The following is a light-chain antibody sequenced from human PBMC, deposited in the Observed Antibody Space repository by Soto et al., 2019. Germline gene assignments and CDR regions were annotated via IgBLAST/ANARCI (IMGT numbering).Light chain of an antibody. CDR3: QQYGSSPLT. J-gene: IGKJ4*01. Sequence: EIVLTQSPGTLSLSPGERATLSCRASQSVSSSYLAWYQQKPGQAPRLLIYVASSRATGIPDRFSGSGSGTDFTLTISRLEPEDFAGYYCQQYGSSPLTFGGGTKVEIK. V-gene: IGKV3-20*01. CDR2: VAS. CDR1: QSVSSSY.